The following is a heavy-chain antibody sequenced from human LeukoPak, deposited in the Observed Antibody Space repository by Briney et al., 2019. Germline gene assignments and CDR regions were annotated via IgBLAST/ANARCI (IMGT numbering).Heavy chain of an antibody. CDR3: ARDLRVYYFDN. D-gene: IGHD2-8*01. CDR1: GFTFSDYY. CDR2: ISNSGNTI. V-gene: IGHV3-11*01. J-gene: IGHJ4*02. Sequence: GGSLRLSCAASGFTFSDYYMSWIRQAPGKGLEWVSHISNSGNTIYYADSVKGRFSISGDNAKNSLYLQMNSLRAEDTAVYYCARDLRVYYFDNWGQGTLVTVSS.